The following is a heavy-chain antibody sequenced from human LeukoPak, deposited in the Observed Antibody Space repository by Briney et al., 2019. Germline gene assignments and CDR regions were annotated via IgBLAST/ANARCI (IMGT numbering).Heavy chain of an antibody. Sequence: GASVKVTCKASGYTFTGYYMHLVRQAPRQGLELMGRVNLNSGGTTYSQEFQGRGTMTRYTAISTAYMDMSRLKCDDTDVYSGARAYSSSPKAAGYYMDVWGKGTTVTVSS. CDR2: VNLNSGGT. D-gene: IGHD6-13*01. V-gene: IGHV1-2*05. J-gene: IGHJ6*03. CDR3: ARAYSSSPKAAGYYMDV. CDR1: GYTFTGYY.